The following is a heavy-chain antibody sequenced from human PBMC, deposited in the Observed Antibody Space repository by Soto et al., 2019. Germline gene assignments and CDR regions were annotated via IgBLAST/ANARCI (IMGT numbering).Heavy chain of an antibody. D-gene: IGHD2-21*02. Sequence: QVQLVQSGAEVKKPGSSVKVSCEASGGTFSSYAISWVRQAPGQGLEWMGGIIPIFGTANYAQKFKGRVTSTADESTSTAYMELSSLRSEDTAVYYCARETGTVVTPEVVGGMDVWGQGTTVTVSS. CDR3: ARETGTVVTPEVVGGMDV. CDR1: GGTFSSYA. J-gene: IGHJ6*02. V-gene: IGHV1-69*01. CDR2: IIPIFGTA.